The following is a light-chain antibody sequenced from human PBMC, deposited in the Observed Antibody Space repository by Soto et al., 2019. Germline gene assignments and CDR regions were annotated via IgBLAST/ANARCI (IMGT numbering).Light chain of an antibody. CDR2: DAL. CDR1: QGIDSY. CDR3: QQLNSFPRP. Sequence: DIQLTQSPSFLSASVGDRVTITYRASQGIDSYLAWYQQKPGKAPKLLIYDALKLQSGVPSRFSGSGSGTDFALTVSSLQPDDFAIYYCQQLNSFPRPFGQGTKVDIX. V-gene: IGKV1-9*01. J-gene: IGKJ1*01.